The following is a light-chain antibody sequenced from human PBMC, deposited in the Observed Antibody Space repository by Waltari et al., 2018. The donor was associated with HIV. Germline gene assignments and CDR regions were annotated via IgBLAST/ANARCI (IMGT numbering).Light chain of an antibody. Sequence: SYEVTQPPSVSVSPGQTANITCSGDKLGDKYAYWYQQRPGQSPVLVIYEDNKRPSGIPDRFSGSKSGTSASLVISGVRSEDEADYYCAAWDDSLLFGGGTKLTVL. CDR2: EDN. V-gene: IGLV3-1*01. J-gene: IGLJ2*01. CDR3: AAWDDSLL. CDR1: KLGDKY.